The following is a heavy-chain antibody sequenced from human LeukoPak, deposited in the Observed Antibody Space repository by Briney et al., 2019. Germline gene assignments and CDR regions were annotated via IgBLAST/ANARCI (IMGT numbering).Heavy chain of an antibody. V-gene: IGHV3-7*01. CDR1: GFTFSRYW. CDR3: ATGWSHHDY. CDR2: IKEDGSEK. D-gene: IGHD3-3*01. J-gene: IGHJ4*02. Sequence: GRSLRLSCAASGFTFSRYWMTWVSQAPGKGLEWVANIKEDGSEKYSVDSVRGRFTISRDNTKNSLFLEINSLRAEDTAVYYCATGWSHHDYWGQGTLVTVSS.